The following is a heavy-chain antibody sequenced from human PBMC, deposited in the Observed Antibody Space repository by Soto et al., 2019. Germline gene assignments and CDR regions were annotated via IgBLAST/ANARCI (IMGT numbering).Heavy chain of an antibody. V-gene: IGHV3-11*01. J-gene: IGHJ4*02. CDR3: ARVGIVGATKPFDY. Sequence: RRLSCAASGFTFSDYYMSWIRQAPGKGLEWVSYISSSGSTIYYADSVKGRFTISRDNAKNSLYLQMNSLRAEDTAVYYCARVGIVGATKPFDYWGQGTLVTVSS. CDR1: GFTFSDYY. CDR2: ISSSGSTI. D-gene: IGHD1-26*01.